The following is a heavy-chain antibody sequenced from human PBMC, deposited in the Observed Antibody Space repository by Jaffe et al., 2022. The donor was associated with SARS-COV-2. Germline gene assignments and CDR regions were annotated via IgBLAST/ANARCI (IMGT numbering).Heavy chain of an antibody. D-gene: IGHD3-16*01. V-gene: IGHV3-30*18. CDR2: VASHGKVT. J-gene: IGHJ4*02. Sequence: QVQLVESGGGVVQPGRSLRLSCAASGFSFWNYGMHWVRQAPGKGLEWVSVVASHGKVTYYEDSVKGRFTISRDNSKNTLYLQMDNLRTEDTAMYYCAKEGDAGRYSFDLWGQGTPVTVSS. CDR3: AKEGDAGRYSFDL. CDR1: GFSFWNYG.